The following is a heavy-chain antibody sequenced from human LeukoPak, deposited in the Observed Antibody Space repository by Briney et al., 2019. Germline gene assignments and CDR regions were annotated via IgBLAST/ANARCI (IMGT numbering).Heavy chain of an antibody. CDR2: IIPIFGTA. Sequence: ASVKVSCKASVGTFRSYAISWVRQAPGQGLEWLGGIIPIFGTANYAQKFQGRVTITADESTSTAYMELSSLRSEDTAVYYCERGDGYSYGLDYYYYYMDVWGKGTTVTVSS. V-gene: IGHV1-69*13. D-gene: IGHD5-18*01. J-gene: IGHJ6*03. CDR3: ERGDGYSYGLDYYYYYMDV. CDR1: VGTFRSYA.